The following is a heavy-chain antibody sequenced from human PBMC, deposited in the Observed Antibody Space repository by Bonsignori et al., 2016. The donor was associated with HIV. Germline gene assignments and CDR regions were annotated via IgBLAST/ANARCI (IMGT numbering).Heavy chain of an antibody. CDR2: ISTSSNYI. V-gene: IGHV3-21*01. CDR3: ARSPYYDFWGAYYGRFDH. D-gene: IGHD3-3*01. J-gene: IGHJ4*02. Sequence: GGSLRLSCAASGFTFSRYSMNWVRQAPGKGLEWVSSISTSSNYIYYADSMKGRFTISRDNAKNSLYLQMNSLRAEDTAVYYCARSPYYDFWGAYYGRFDHWGQGTLVTVSS. CDR1: GFTFSRYS.